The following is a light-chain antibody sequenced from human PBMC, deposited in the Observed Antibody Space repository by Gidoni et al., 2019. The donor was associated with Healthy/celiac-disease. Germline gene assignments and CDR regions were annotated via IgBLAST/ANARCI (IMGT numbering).Light chain of an antibody. V-gene: IGKV4-1*01. CDR3: QQYYSTPRT. Sequence: DIVMTQSPASLAVSLGERATINCKSSQSVLYSSNNKNYLAWYQQKPGQPPKLLIYCASTLESGVPDRFSGSGSGTDFTLTISSLQSEDVAVYYCQQYYSTPRTFGQGTKVEIK. CDR2: CAS. J-gene: IGKJ1*01. CDR1: QSVLYSSNNKNY.